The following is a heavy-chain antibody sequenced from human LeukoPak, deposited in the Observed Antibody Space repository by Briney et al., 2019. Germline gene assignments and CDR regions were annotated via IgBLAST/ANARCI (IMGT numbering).Heavy chain of an antibody. D-gene: IGHD2-15*01. J-gene: IGHJ4*02. Sequence: GESLKISCKGSGYSFTNYWIAWVRQMPGKGLEWVGIIHPGDSNTRYSPSFQGQVTISVDKSITTAYLQWSSLKASDTAVYYCATGRYCSGTTCSSSLDFLDQGTLVTVSS. V-gene: IGHV5-51*01. CDR2: IHPGDSNT. CDR1: GYSFTNYW. CDR3: ATGRYCSGTTCSSSLDF.